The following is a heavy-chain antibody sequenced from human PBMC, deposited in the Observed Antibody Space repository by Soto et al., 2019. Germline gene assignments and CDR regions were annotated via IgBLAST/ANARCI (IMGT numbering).Heavy chain of an antibody. CDR2: ISAYNGNT. D-gene: IGHD3-9*01. CDR1: GYTFTSYG. Sequence: ASVKVSCKASGYTFTSYGISWVRQAPGQGLEWMGWISAYNGNTNYAQKLQGRVTMTTDTSTSTAYMELRSLRSDDTAVYYCGRVGRYFDWHDAFDIWGQGTMVTVSS. J-gene: IGHJ3*02. CDR3: GRVGRYFDWHDAFDI. V-gene: IGHV1-18*01.